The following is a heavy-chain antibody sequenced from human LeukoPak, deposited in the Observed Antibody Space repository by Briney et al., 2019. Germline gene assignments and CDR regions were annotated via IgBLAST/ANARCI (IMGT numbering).Heavy chain of an antibody. CDR1: GGTFSSST. CDR3: ARGGGYTYGYDDY. J-gene: IGHJ4*02. Sequence: SVKVSCKASGGTFSSSTISWVRQAPGQGLEWMGRIIPILGIANYAQKFQGRVTITADKSTSTAYMELSSLRSEDTAVYYCARGGGYTYGYDDYWGQGTLVTVSS. V-gene: IGHV1-69*02. CDR2: IIPILGIA. D-gene: IGHD5-18*01.